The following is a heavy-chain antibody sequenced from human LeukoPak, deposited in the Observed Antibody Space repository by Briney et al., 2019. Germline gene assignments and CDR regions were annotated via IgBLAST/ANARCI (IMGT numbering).Heavy chain of an antibody. CDR2: ISAYNGNT. V-gene: IGHV1-18*04. Sequence: ASVKVSCKASGYTFTSYGISWVRQAPGQGLEWMGWISAYNGNTNYPQKLQGRVTMTTDTSTSKAYIELRSMRSDDTAVYYCARGLDIVVVPAAIGYYGMDAWGKGTTVTVSS. CDR3: ARGLDIVVVPAAIGYYGMDA. D-gene: IGHD2-2*02. J-gene: IGHJ6*04. CDR1: GYTFTSYG.